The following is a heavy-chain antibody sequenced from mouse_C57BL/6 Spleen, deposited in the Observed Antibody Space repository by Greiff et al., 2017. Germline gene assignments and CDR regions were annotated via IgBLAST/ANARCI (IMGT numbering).Heavy chain of an antibody. D-gene: IGHD1-1*01. CDR3: TTGATVVARYAMDY. Sequence: VQLQQSGAELVRPGASVKLSCTASGFNIKDDYMHWVKQRPEQGLEWIGWIDPENGDTEYGSKFQGKATITADTSYNTAYLQLSSLTSEDTAVYYCTTGATVVARYAMDYWGQGTSVTVSS. CDR2: IDPENGDT. CDR1: GFNIKDDY. J-gene: IGHJ4*01. V-gene: IGHV14-4*01.